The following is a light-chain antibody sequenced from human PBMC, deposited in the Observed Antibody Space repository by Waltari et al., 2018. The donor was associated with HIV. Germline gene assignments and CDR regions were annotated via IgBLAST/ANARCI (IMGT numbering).Light chain of an antibody. CDR2: DDT. CDR1: NIGVKT. Sequence: SYVLTQAPSLSVAPGQAASITCGGNNIGVKTVHWYQQRAGQAPVLVVHDDTDRPSGIPEGFSGSNSGNTATLTISRVEAGDEADYYCQVWDESSEHVVFGGGTKVTVL. J-gene: IGLJ2*01. V-gene: IGLV3-21*02. CDR3: QVWDESSEHVV.